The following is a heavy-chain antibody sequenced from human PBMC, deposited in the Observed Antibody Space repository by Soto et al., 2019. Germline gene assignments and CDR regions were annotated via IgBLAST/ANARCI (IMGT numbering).Heavy chain of an antibody. D-gene: IGHD2-8*01. Sequence: ASVKVSCKASGYSFTDYHIHWVRQAPGQGLEWLGRINPKSGGTSTAQKFQGWVTMTTDTSITTASMELTRLTSDDTAIYYCARGDSTDCSNGVCSFFYNHDMDVWGQGTTVTVSS. CDR2: INPKSGGT. J-gene: IGHJ6*02. CDR3: ARGDSTDCSNGVCSFFYNHDMDV. CDR1: GYSFTDYH. V-gene: IGHV1-2*04.